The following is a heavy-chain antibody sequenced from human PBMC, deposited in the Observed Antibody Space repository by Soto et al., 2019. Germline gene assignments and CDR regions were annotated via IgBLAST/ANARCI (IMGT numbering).Heavy chain of an antibody. D-gene: IGHD2-2*03. Sequence: SETLSLTCTVSGGSISSYYWSWIRQPPGKGLEWIGYIYYSGSTNYNPSLKSRVTISVDTSKNQFSLKLSSVTAADTAVYYCARLVGYCSSTSCPNWFDPWGQGTLVTVSS. J-gene: IGHJ5*02. V-gene: IGHV4-59*08. CDR1: GGSISSYY. CDR3: ARLVGYCSSTSCPNWFDP. CDR2: IYYSGST.